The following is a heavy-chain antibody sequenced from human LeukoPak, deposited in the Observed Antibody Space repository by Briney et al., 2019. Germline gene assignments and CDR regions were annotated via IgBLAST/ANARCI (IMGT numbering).Heavy chain of an antibody. J-gene: IGHJ5*02. CDR1: GGSISSGSYY. V-gene: IGHV4-61*02. CDR3: AREKEYSSSWYSNWFDP. D-gene: IGHD6-13*01. Sequence: SETLSLTCTVSGGSISSGSYYWSWIRQPAGKGLEWIGRIYTSGSTNYNPSLKTRVTISVDTSKNQFSLKLSSVTAADTAVYYCAREKEYSSSWYSNWFDPWGQGTLVTVSS. CDR2: IYTSGST.